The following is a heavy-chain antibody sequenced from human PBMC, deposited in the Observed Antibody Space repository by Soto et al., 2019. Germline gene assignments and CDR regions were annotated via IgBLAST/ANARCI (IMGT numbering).Heavy chain of an antibody. D-gene: IGHD3-10*01. CDR1: GFTFSSYG. CDR3: AKARLLYGSGSYFFDYGMDV. J-gene: IGHJ6*02. V-gene: IGHV3-30*18. Sequence: QVQLVESGGGAVQPGRSLRLSCAASGFTFSSYGMHWVRQAPGKGLEWVAVISYDGSNKYYADSVKGRFTISRDNSKNTLYLQMNSLRAEDTAVYYCAKARLLYGSGSYFFDYGMDVWGQGTTVTVSS. CDR2: ISYDGSNK.